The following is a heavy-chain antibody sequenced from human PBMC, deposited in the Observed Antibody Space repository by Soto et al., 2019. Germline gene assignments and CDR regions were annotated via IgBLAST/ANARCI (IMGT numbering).Heavy chain of an antibody. Sequence: PSETLSLTCAVSGGSSSSSNWWSWVRQPPGKGLEWIGEIYHSGSTNYNPSLKSRVTISVDKSKNQFSLKLSSVTAADTAVYYYARAAMGGRISPLSYWGQGTVVTVSS. V-gene: IGHV4-4*02. CDR2: IYHSGST. CDR3: ARAAMGGRISPLSY. D-gene: IGHD3-16*01. J-gene: IGHJ4*02. CDR1: GGSSSSSNW.